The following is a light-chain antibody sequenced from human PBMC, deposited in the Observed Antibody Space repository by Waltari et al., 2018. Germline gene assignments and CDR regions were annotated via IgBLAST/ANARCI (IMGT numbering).Light chain of an antibody. CDR1: QSISSY. V-gene: IGKV3-20*01. CDR3: QQYGSSPLS. Sequence: ESVLTQSPGTLSLSPGERATLSCRASQSISSYLAWYQQKPGQAPRLLIYGGSSSATGIPDRFSGSGSGTDFTLTISRLEPEDFAVYYCQQYGSSPLSFGGGTKVEI. CDR2: GGS. J-gene: IGKJ4*01.